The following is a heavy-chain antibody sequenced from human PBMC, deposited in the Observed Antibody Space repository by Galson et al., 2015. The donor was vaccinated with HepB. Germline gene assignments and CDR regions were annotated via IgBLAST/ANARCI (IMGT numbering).Heavy chain of an antibody. CDR2: ISSNGGST. J-gene: IGHJ4*02. CDR1: GFTFSSYA. D-gene: IGHD2-21*02. V-gene: IGHV3-64D*06. CDR3: VRDQRVAVTAMPFHY. Sequence: LRLSCAASGFTFSSYAMHWVRQAPGKGLEYVSAISSNGGSTYHADPVKGRFTISRDNSKNTLYLQMSSLRAEDTAVYYCVRDQRVAVTAMPFHYWGQGTRVTVSS.